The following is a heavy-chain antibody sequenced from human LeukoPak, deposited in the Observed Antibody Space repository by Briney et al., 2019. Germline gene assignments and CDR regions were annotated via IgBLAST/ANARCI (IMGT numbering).Heavy chain of an antibody. V-gene: IGHV3-74*01. Sequence: PGGSLRLSCAASGFTFNIYWMHWVRQAPGKGLVWVSRISNDGSDTTYAASVKGRFTISRDNGKNTVYLQMNSLRPEDTAVYYCARARPHNWFDPWGQGTLVTVSS. J-gene: IGHJ5*02. CDR3: ARARPHNWFDP. CDR1: GFTFNIYW. CDR2: ISNDGSDT.